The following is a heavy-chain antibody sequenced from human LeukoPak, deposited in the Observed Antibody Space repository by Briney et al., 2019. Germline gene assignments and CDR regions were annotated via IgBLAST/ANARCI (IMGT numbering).Heavy chain of an antibody. Sequence: GSLRLSCAASGFTFSTYAMSWVRQAPGKGLEWIGSIYHSGSTYYNPSLKSRVTISVDTSKNQFSLQLNSVTPEDTAVYYCARVLRKGPYGDGGYFYYYMDVWGKGTTVTVSS. CDR3: ARVLRKGPYGDGGYFYYYMDV. CDR2: IYHSGST. D-gene: IGHD4-17*01. V-gene: IGHV4-38-2*01. J-gene: IGHJ6*03. CDR1: GFTFSTYA.